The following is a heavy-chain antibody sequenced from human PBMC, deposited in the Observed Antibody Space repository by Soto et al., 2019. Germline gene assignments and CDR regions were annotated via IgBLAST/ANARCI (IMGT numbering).Heavy chain of an antibody. Sequence: ESGGGVVQPGRSLRLSCAASGFTFSSYGMHWVRQAPGKGLEWVAVIWYDGSNKYYADSVKGRFTISRDNSKNTLYLQMNSLRAEDTAVYYCARDLYAGDRSYFDYWGQGTLVTVSS. CDR1: GFTFSSYG. CDR2: IWYDGSNK. CDR3: ARDLYAGDRSYFDY. J-gene: IGHJ4*02. V-gene: IGHV3-33*01. D-gene: IGHD2-2*01.